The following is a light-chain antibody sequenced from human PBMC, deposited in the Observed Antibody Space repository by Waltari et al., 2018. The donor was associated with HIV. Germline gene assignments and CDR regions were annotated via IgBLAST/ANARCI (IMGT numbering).Light chain of an antibody. J-gene: IGLJ2*01. CDR3: CSYAGSSTLV. V-gene: IGLV2-23*02. CDR1: SSDVGSYNL. Sequence: QSALTQPASVSGSPGQSLTISCTGTSSDVGSYNLFSWYQQHPGKAPKLMIYEVSKPPSVVSNRFSGSKSGNTASLTISGLQAEDEADYYCCSYAGSSTLVFGGGTKLTVL. CDR2: EVS.